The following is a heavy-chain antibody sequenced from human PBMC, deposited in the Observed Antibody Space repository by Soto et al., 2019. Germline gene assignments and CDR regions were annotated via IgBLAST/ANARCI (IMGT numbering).Heavy chain of an antibody. CDR3: AKGYSYGVFDY. V-gene: IGHV3-9*01. D-gene: IGHD5-18*01. Sequence: GGSLRLSCAASGFTFDDYAMHWVRQAPGKGLEWVSGISWNSGSIGYADSVKGRFTISRDNAKNSLYLQMNSLRAEDTALYYCAKGYSYGVFDYWGQGTLVTVSS. CDR2: ISWNSGSI. CDR1: GFTFDDYA. J-gene: IGHJ4*02.